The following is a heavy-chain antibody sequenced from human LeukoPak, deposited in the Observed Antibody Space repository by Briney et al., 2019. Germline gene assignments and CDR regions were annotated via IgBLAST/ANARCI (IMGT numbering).Heavy chain of an antibody. CDR2: ISDSAGAT. D-gene: IGHD2-2*02. CDR3: AKAGNTAWTAVDY. V-gene: IGHV3-23*01. J-gene: IGHJ4*02. Sequence: GGSLRLSCAASGFNFKNYAMTWVRQAPGKGLEWVSSISDSAGATCYADSVRGRFTISRDNSGSTLHLQMNSLRADDTALYYCAKAGNTAWTAVDYWGQGTLVTVSS. CDR1: GFNFKNYA.